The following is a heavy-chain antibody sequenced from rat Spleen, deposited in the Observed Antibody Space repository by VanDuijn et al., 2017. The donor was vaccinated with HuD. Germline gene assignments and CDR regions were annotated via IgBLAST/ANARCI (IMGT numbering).Heavy chain of an antibody. CDR1: GFTFSSFP. CDR3: VRHGYTRYYFDY. J-gene: IGHJ2*01. D-gene: IGHD1-9*01. Sequence: EVQLVESGGGLVQTGRSLKLSCAASGFTFSSFPMAWVRQAPKKGLEWVASISYEGSSTYYGDSVKGRFTISRDNAKSTLYLQMDSLRSEDTASYYCVRHGYTRYYFDYWGQGVMVTVSS. V-gene: IGHV5-22*01. CDR2: ISYEGSST.